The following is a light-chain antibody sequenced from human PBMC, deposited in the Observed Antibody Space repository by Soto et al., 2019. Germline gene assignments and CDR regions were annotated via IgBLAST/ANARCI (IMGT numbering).Light chain of an antibody. Sequence: EIVLTQSPGTLSLSPGERATLSCRANQRISSRYLAWYQQKPGQAPRLLISGASTRATGIPDRFSGSGSGTDFTLTMSRLEPEDFAVYFCQRYGSSPPFTFGQGTKVEI. CDR1: QRISSRY. J-gene: IGKJ2*01. CDR3: QRYGSSPPFT. CDR2: GAS. V-gene: IGKV3-20*01.